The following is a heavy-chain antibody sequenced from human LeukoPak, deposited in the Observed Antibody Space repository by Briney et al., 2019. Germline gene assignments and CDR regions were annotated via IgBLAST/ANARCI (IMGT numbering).Heavy chain of an antibody. J-gene: IGHJ4*02. V-gene: IGHV3-11*04. Sequence: GGSLRLSCAASGFTFSDYYMSWIRQAPGKGLEWVSYISSSGSTIYYADSVKGRFTISRDNAKNSLYLQMNSLRAEDTAVHYCARGINYYGSGSPSHYFDYWGQGTLVTVSS. D-gene: IGHD3-10*01. CDR1: GFTFSDYY. CDR3: ARGINYYGSGSPSHYFDY. CDR2: ISSSGSTI.